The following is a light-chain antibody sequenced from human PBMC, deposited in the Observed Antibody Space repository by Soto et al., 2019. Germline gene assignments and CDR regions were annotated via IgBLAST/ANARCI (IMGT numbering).Light chain of an antibody. V-gene: IGLV2-14*01. CDR2: EVT. CDR1: SSDVGAYNY. CDR3: SSYISTSAVV. Sequence: QSALTQPASVSGSPGQSITISCTGTSSDVGAYNYVSWYQHHPGKAPKLMIYEVTNRPSGVSNRFSGSKSGNTASLTISGLQAEDEADYYCSSYISTSAVVFGGGTKSPS. J-gene: IGLJ2*01.